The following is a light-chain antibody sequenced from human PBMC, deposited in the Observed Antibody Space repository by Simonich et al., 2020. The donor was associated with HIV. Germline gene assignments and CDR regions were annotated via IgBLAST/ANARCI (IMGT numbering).Light chain of an antibody. CDR3: QQYYSSPWT. V-gene: IGKV4-1*01. CDR2: WAS. J-gene: IGKJ1*01. CDR1: QSVLYSSNNKNY. Sequence: DIVMTQSPDSLAVSLGERATINCKSSQSVLYSSNNKNYLAWYQQKPGQPPNLRIYWASTREAGVPDRFSGSGSGTDFTLTISSLQAEDVAVYYCQQYYSSPWTFGQGTKVEIK.